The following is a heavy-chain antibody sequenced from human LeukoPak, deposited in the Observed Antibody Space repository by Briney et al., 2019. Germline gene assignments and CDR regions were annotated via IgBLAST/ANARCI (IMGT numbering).Heavy chain of an antibody. CDR2: INQDGSEK. CDR1: GVTLSRYW. D-gene: IGHD2-15*01. CDR3: AGKFGYCSGGSCYSGY. Sequence: PGGSLRLSCAASGVTLSRYWMNWVRQAPGKGLEWVANINQDGSEKYYVDSVKGRFTISRDNAKNSLHLQMNSLRAEDTAVYYCAGKFGYCSGGSCYSGYWGQGTLVTVSS. J-gene: IGHJ4*02. V-gene: IGHV3-7*01.